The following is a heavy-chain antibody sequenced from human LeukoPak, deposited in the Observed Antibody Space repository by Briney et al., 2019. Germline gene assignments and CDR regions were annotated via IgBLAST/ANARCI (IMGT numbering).Heavy chain of an antibody. CDR2: ISGSGGST. J-gene: IGHJ4*02. D-gene: IGHD3-22*01. CDR3: EKDRLTYYYDSSGYYLFDY. CDR1: GFTFSSYA. V-gene: IGHV3-23*01. Sequence: GGSLRLSCAASGFTFSSYAMSWARQAPGKGLEWVSAISGSGGSTYYADSVKGRFTISRDNSKNTLYLQMNSLRAEDTAVYYCEKDRLTYYYDSSGYYLFDYWGQGTLVTVSS.